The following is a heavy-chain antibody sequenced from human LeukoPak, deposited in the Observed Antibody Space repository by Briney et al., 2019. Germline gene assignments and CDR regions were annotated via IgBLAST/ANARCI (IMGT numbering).Heavy chain of an antibody. Sequence: PGGSLRLSCAASGFTFDDYAMHWVRQAPGKGLEWVSGISWNSGSIGYADSVKGRFTISRDNAKNSLYLQMNSLRAEDTALYYCAKDYYYGSGSYYFGGDAFDIWGQGTMVTVSS. V-gene: IGHV3-9*01. CDR2: ISWNSGSI. CDR3: AKDYYYGSGSYYFGGDAFDI. D-gene: IGHD3-10*01. J-gene: IGHJ3*02. CDR1: GFTFDDYA.